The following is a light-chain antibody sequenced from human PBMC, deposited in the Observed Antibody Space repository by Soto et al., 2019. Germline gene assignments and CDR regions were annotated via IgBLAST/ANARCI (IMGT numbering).Light chain of an antibody. V-gene: IGKV3-15*01. CDR3: HQYNNWPPIT. CDR1: QSVSGN. J-gene: IGKJ5*01. Sequence: EIVMTQSPATLSVSAGERATLSCRASQSVSGNLAWYRQIPGQAPMLLIYDASTRATGSPARFSGSGSGTQFILTTISLQSEDVAGYYCHQYNNWPPITFGQGTRLEIK. CDR2: DAS.